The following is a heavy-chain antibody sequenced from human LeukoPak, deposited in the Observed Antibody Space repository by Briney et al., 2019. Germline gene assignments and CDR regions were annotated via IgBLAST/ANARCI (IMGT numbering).Heavy chain of an antibody. J-gene: IGHJ4*02. Sequence: GGSLRLSCAPSGFTFSGYWMHWVRQAQGKGLMWVSRIDTDGSNTNYADSVEGRFTISRDNAKNTLYLQMNSLRAEDTAVYYCARGLLGIDFRGQGTLVTVSS. D-gene: IGHD2-8*02. CDR3: ARGLLGIDF. CDR1: GFTFSGYW. CDR2: IDTDGSNT. V-gene: IGHV3-74*01.